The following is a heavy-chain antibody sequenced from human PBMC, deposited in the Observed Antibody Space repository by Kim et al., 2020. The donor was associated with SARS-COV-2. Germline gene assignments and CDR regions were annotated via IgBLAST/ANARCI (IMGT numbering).Heavy chain of an antibody. D-gene: IGHD3-10*02. CDR1: GFTFDDYA. CDR2: ISWNSGSI. Sequence: GGSLRLSCAASGFTFDDYAMHWVRQAPGKGLEWVSGISWNSGSIGYADSVKGLFTISRDNAKNSLYLQMNSLRAEDTALYYCVCSGSSFYYYGMDVWGQGTTVTVSS. J-gene: IGHJ6*02. CDR3: VCSGSSFYYYGMDV. V-gene: IGHV3-9*01.